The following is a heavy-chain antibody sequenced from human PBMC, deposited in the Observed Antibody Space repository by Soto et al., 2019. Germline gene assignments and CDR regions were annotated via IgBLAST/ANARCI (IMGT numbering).Heavy chain of an antibody. CDR1: GGSISSYY. J-gene: IGHJ5*02. CDR3: ARVLAGYYDFWSGYYHNWFDP. Sequence: SETLSITCTVSGGSISSYYWSWIRQPPGKGLEWIGYIYYSGSTNYNPSLKSRVTISVDTSKNQFSLKLSSVTAADTAVYYCARVLAGYYDFWSGYYHNWFDPWGQGTLVTVS. CDR2: IYYSGST. V-gene: IGHV4-59*01. D-gene: IGHD3-3*01.